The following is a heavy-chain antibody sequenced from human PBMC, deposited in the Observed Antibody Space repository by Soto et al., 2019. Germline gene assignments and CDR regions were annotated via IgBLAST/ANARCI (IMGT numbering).Heavy chain of an antibody. CDR3: ARVIKYGDYSRWFDP. CDR1: GYTFTSYD. D-gene: IGHD4-17*01. J-gene: IGHJ5*02. Sequence: QVQLVQSGAEVKKPGASVKVSCKASGYTFTSYDINWVRQATGQGFEYLGWMNPNSGNTGYVKKFQGRVTMTRDTSMSTAYMELIILRSEDTAVYYCARVIKYGDYSRWFDPWGPGTLVTVSS. V-gene: IGHV1-8*01. CDR2: MNPNSGNT.